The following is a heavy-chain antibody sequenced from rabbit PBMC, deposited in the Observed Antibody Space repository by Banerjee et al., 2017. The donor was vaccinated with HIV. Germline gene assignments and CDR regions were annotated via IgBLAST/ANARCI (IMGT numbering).Heavy chain of an antibody. CDR3: ARQYAGRLDL. CDR1: GFSFSSGYD. CDR2: IYAGSSGST. Sequence: QEQLEESGGDLVKPEGSLTLTCTASGFSFSSGYDMCWVRQAPGKGLEWIACIYAGSSGSTWYASWVNGRFTISKTSSTTVTLQMTSLTAADTATYFCARQYAGRLDLWGQGTLVTVS. J-gene: IGHJ4*01. V-gene: IGHV1S45*01. D-gene: IGHD4-2*01.